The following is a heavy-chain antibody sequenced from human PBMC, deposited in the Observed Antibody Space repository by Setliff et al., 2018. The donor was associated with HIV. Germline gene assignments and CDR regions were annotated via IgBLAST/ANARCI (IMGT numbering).Heavy chain of an antibody. D-gene: IGHD4-17*01. CDR1: GYTFTKYD. CDR2: MNPNSGNA. J-gene: IGHJ4*02. V-gene: IGHV1-8*03. Sequence: ASVKVSCKASGYTFTKYDINWVRQATGQGLEWMGWMNPNSGNAEYAQRFQGRVTLTRNTTISTAYMELSSLTSEDTAIYYCARMGGYTTTVREIDVGGTARGGFDHWGQGTLVTVSS. CDR3: ARMGGYTTTVREIDVGGTARGGFDH.